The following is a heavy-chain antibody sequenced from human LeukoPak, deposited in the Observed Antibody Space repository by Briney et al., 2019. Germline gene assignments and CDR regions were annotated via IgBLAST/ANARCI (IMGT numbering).Heavy chain of an antibody. J-gene: IGHJ4*02. V-gene: IGHV3-30*18. CDR1: GFTFSSYG. Sequence: GRSLRLSCAASGFTFSSYGMHWVRQAPGKGLEWVAVVSHDGSNKYYADSVKGRFTISRDNSKNTLSLQMNSLRAEDTAVYYCAKDGGGRSGWSNPYFDYWGQGTLVAVSS. D-gene: IGHD6-19*01. CDR3: AKDGGGRSGWSNPYFDY. CDR2: VSHDGSNK.